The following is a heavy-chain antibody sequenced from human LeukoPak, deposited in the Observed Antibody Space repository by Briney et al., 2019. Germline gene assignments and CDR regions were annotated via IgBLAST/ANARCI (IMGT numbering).Heavy chain of an antibody. CDR1: GGSIRSSYYY. Sequence: PSETLSLTCTVSGGSIRSSYYYWGWIRQPPGKGLEWIGSIYYSGSTYYNPSLKSRVTISVDTSKNQFSLKLSSVTAADTAVYYCARHSRIVGATPFDYWGQGTLVTVSS. CDR2: IYYSGST. CDR3: ARHSRIVGATPFDY. J-gene: IGHJ4*02. D-gene: IGHD1-26*01. V-gene: IGHV4-39*01.